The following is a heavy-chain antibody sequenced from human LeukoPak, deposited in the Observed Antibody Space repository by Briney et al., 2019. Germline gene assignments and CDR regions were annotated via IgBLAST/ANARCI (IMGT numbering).Heavy chain of an antibody. CDR3: VRGSSANYDT. J-gene: IGHJ5*02. D-gene: IGHD4/OR15-4a*01. CDR1: GFTFSSYA. V-gene: IGHV3-23*01. CDR2: ITRSGDNT. Sequence: GGSPRLSCAASGFTFSSYAMCWVRQAPGKGLQWVSSITRSGDNTYYADSVKGRFTISRDNTKNTLHLQVNSLRAEDTAVYYCVRGSSANYDTWGQGTLVTVSS.